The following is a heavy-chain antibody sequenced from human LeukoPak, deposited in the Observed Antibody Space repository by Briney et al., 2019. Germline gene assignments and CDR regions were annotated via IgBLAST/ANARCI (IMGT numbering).Heavy chain of an antibody. J-gene: IGHJ6*02. D-gene: IGHD6-19*01. Sequence: SETLSLTCTVSGGSISSSSYYWSWIRQPPGKGLEWIGEINHSGSTNYNPSLKSRVTISVDTSKNQFSLKLSSVTAADTAVYYCASGYSSGWGAGMDVWGQGTTVTVSS. CDR1: GGSISSSSYY. CDR3: ASGYSSGWGAGMDV. V-gene: IGHV4-39*07. CDR2: INHSGST.